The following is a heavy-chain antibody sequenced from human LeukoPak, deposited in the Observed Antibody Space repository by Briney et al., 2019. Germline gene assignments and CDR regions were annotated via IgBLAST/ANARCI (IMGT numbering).Heavy chain of an antibody. CDR1: GFTVSSNY. CDR3: ARNVPVAGRPDYYYGMDV. J-gene: IGHJ6*02. V-gene: IGHV3-7*01. CDR2: IKQDGSEK. D-gene: IGHD6-6*01. Sequence: GGSLRLSCAASGFTVSSNYMSWVRQAPGKGLEWVASIKQDGSEKYYVDSVKGRFTISRDNAKNSVYLQMNNLRVEDTAVYNCARNVPVAGRPDYYYGMDVWGQGTTVTVSS.